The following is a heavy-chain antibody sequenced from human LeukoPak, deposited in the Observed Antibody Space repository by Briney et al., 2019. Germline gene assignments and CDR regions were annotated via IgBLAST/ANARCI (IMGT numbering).Heavy chain of an antibody. J-gene: IGHJ4*02. V-gene: IGHV1-2*02. CDR2: INPNSGGT. Sequence: ASVKVSCKASGYTFTGYYMHWVRQAPGQGLEWMGWINPNSGGTNYAQKFQGRVTMTRDTSISTAYMELSRLRSDGTAVYYCARERGEYYDSSGYYYDFRVLDYWGQGTLVTVSS. CDR3: ARERGEYYDSSGYYYDFRVLDY. D-gene: IGHD3-22*01. CDR1: GYTFTGYY.